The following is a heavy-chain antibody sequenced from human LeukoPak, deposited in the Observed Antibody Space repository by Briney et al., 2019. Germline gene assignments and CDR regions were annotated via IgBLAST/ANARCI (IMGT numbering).Heavy chain of an antibody. Sequence: PGGSLRLSCAASGFTFSSYSMNWVRQAPGKGLEWVSSISSSSSYRYYADSVKGRFTISRDNAKNSLYLQMNSLRAEDTAVYYCEADWSYWVARIKENWGQGTLVTVSS. CDR3: EADWSYWVARIKEN. V-gene: IGHV3-21*01. CDR2: ISSSSSYR. J-gene: IGHJ4*02. CDR1: GFTFSSYS. D-gene: IGHD1-26*01.